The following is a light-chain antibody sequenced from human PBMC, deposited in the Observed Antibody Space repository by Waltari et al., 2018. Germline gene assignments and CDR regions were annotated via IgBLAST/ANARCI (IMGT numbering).Light chain of an antibody. Sequence: QSALTQPPSASGSPGQSVTISCTGTSSDVGGYTDVSWYQQHPGKAPKLMIYEVSKRPSGVPVRFSGSKSGNTASLTVSGLQAEDEADYYCSSYAGSNNYVFGTGTKVTVL. CDR1: SSDVGGYTD. V-gene: IGLV2-8*01. CDR2: EVS. J-gene: IGLJ1*01. CDR3: SSYAGSNNYV.